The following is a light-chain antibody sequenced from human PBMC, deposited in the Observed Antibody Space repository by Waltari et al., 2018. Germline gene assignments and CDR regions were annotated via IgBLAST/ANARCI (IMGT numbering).Light chain of an antibody. Sequence: ILLTQSPDTLSLSPGKRATLSCWASQTVGNSLAWYQHKPGQPPRLLIYGASNRATGIPARFSGSGSGTEFTLTINSLEPEDSAVYYCQQRSISCTFGQGTRLEI. J-gene: IGKJ2*02. V-gene: IGKV3-11*01. CDR1: QTVGNS. CDR2: GAS. CDR3: QQRSISCT.